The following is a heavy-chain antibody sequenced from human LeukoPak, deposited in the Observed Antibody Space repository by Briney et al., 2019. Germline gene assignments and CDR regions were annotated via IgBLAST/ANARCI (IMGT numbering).Heavy chain of an antibody. CDR1: GGSFSGYY. CDR2: INHSGST. J-gene: IGHJ4*02. CDR3: ARDLHYYDSSGYIPPPGNFDY. D-gene: IGHD3-22*01. Sequence: KTSETLSLTCAVYGGSFSGYYWSWIRQPPGKGLEWIGEINHSGSTNYNPSLKSRVTISVDTSKNQFSLKLSSVTAADTAVYYCARDLHYYDSSGYIPPPGNFDYWGQGTLVTVSS. V-gene: IGHV4-34*01.